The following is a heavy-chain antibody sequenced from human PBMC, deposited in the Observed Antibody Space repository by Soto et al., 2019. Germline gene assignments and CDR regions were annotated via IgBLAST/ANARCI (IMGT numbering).Heavy chain of an antibody. Sequence: EVQLVESGGGLVKPGGSLRLSCAASGFTFSNAWMNWVRQAPGKGLEWVGRIKSKTDGGTTDYAAPVKGRFTISRDDSKNTLYLQMNSLKTEDTAVYYCTGGKNDSSGYYQATHDYWGQGTLVTVSS. V-gene: IGHV3-15*07. CDR2: IKSKTDGGTT. J-gene: IGHJ4*02. D-gene: IGHD3-22*01. CDR1: GFTFSNAW. CDR3: TGGKNDSSGYYQATHDY.